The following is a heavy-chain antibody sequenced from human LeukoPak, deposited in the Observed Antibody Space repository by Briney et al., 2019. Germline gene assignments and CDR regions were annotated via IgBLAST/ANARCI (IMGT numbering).Heavy chain of an antibody. CDR1: GYTYTNYG. Sequence: GASVKVSCKASGYTYTNYGISWVRQAPGQGLEWMGWINPNSGGTNYAQKFQGRVTMTRDTSISTAYMELSRLRSDDTAVYYCARGSIVVVPAESHAFDIWGQGTMVTVSS. CDR3: ARGSIVVVPAESHAFDI. J-gene: IGHJ3*02. V-gene: IGHV1-2*02. D-gene: IGHD2-2*01. CDR2: INPNSGGT.